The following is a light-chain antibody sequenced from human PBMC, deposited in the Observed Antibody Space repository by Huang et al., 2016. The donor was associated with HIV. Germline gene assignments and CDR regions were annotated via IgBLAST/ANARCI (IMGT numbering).Light chain of an antibody. CDR3: QQYHSTPYT. J-gene: IGKJ2*01. Sequence: DIVMTQSPDSLAVSLGERATINCKSSQSVLYSSNNKNYLAWYQQKPGQPPKLLIYWASIREFGVPDRFSGSGSGTDFTLTISSLQAADVAVYYCQQYHSTPYTFGQGTKLEIK. V-gene: IGKV4-1*01. CDR2: WAS. CDR1: QSVLYSSNNKNY.